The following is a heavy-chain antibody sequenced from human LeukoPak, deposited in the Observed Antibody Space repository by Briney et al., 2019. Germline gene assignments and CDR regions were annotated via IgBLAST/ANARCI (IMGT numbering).Heavy chain of an antibody. Sequence: GGSLRLSCAASGFTFSDYYMSWIRQAPGKGLEWVSHISSSGSAIYYADFVKGRFTMSRDNAKNSLYLQMNSLRVEDTAVYYCARGTAVADDWGQGTLVTVSS. CDR3: ARGTAVADD. CDR1: GFTFSDYY. V-gene: IGHV3-11*04. CDR2: ISSSGSAI. D-gene: IGHD6-19*01. J-gene: IGHJ4*02.